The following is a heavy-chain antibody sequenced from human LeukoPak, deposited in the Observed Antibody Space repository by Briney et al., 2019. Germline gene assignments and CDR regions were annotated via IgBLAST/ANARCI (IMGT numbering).Heavy chain of an antibody. CDR2: INTDGSST. CDR3: ARDLSFFNWFDP. J-gene: IGHJ5*02. Sequence: GGSLRLSCAASGFTFSSYRMHWVRQAPGKGLVWVSRINTDGSSTSYADSVKGRFTISRDNAKNTLYLQMNSLRAEDTAVYYCARDLSFFNWFDPWGQGTLVTVS. V-gene: IGHV3-74*01. CDR1: GFTFSSYR. D-gene: IGHD3-10*01.